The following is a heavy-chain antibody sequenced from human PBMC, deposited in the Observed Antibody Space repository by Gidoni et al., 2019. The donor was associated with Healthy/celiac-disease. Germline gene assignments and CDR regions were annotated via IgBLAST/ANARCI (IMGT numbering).Heavy chain of an antibody. CDR2: ISWNSGSI. CDR1: GFTFDDYA. J-gene: IGHJ4*02. V-gene: IGHV3-9*01. Sequence: VQLVESGGGLVQPGRSLRLSCAASGFTFDDYARHWVRQGPGKGLESVSGISWNSGSIGYADSVKGRFTISRYNAKNSLYLQVNSLRAEDTALYYCAKDIMAGSGGLWGQGTLVTVSS. D-gene: IGHD6-19*01. CDR3: AKDIMAGSGGL.